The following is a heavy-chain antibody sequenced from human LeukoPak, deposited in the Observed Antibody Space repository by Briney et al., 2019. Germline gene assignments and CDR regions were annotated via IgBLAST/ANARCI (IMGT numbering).Heavy chain of an antibody. V-gene: IGHV4-59*08. CDR1: GGSISKYY. J-gene: IGHJ4*02. D-gene: IGHD6-19*01. CDR2: IYYTGST. Sequence: SETLSLTCTVSGGSISKYYRSWIRQPPGKGLEWIAYIYYTGSTYYNPSLKSRVTMSVDTSKNQFSLSLSSVTAADTAVYYCASENAVAGNHYWGQGTLVTVSS. CDR3: ASENAVAGNHY.